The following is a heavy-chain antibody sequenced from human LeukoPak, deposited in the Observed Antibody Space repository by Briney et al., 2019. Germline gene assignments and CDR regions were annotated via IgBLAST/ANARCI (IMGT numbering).Heavy chain of an antibody. D-gene: IGHD5-12*01. V-gene: IGHV4-39*07. CDR1: GGSISSSSYY. J-gene: IGHJ3*02. CDR3: ARGTTPGYSGHGGALDAFDI. CDR2: IYYSGST. Sequence: PSETLSLTCTVSGGSISSSSYYWGWIRQPPGWGLEWIGSIYYSGSTYYNPSLKSRVTISVDTSKNQFSLKLSSVTAADTAVYYCARGTTPGYSGHGGALDAFDIWGQGTMVTVSS.